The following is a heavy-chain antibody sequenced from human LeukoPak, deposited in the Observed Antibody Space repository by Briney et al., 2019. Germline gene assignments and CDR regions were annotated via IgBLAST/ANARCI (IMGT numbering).Heavy chain of an antibody. Sequence: SETLSLTCTVSGGSISSYYWSWIRQPAGKGLEWIGRIYTSGSTNYNPSLKSRVTISVDTSKNQFSLKLSSVTAADTAVYYCAREDIVVVVAAMWGYFDYWGQGTLVTVSS. CDR3: AREDIVVVVAAMWGYFDY. D-gene: IGHD2-15*01. CDR2: IYTSGST. CDR1: GGSISSYY. J-gene: IGHJ4*02. V-gene: IGHV4-4*07.